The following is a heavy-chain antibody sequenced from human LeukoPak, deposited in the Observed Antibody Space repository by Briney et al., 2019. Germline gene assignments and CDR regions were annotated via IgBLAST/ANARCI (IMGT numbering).Heavy chain of an antibody. V-gene: IGHV3-21*01. CDR1: GFTFSSYS. CDR2: ISSSSSYI. Sequence: GGSLTLSCAASGFTFSSYSMNWVRQAPGKGLEWVSSISSSSSYIYYADSVKGRFTISRDNAKNSLYLQMNSLRAEDTAVYYCARDDIVVVPAAPDQIYYYYGMDVWGKGTTVTVSS. J-gene: IGHJ6*04. D-gene: IGHD2-2*01. CDR3: ARDDIVVVPAAPDQIYYYYGMDV.